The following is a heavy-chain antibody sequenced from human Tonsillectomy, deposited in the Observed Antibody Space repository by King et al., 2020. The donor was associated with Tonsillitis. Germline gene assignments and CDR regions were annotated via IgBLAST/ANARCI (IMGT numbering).Heavy chain of an antibody. D-gene: IGHD3-9*01. CDR2: IRGSGSPI. V-gene: IGHV3-48*01. Sequence: VQLVESGGGMVQPGEYLRLSCVASGFTFSTYSMNWVRQAPGKGLEWVAYIRGSGSPISYADSVKGRFTISRDNAKNSLYLQMDSLRAEDTAVYYCARDHDWAFDYWGQGSLVTVSS. CDR3: ARDHDWAFDY. CDR1: GFTFSTYS. J-gene: IGHJ4*02.